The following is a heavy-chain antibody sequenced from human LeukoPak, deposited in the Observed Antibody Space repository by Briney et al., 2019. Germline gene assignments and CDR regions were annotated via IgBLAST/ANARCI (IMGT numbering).Heavy chain of an antibody. Sequence: GGSLRLSCAASGFIFSSYDVNWVRQAPGKGLEWVSYISSSGRTIYYADSVEGRFTISRDNAKNSLYLQMNSLRAEDTAVYYCAREGDFWSGPSGYFDNWGQGTLVTVSP. D-gene: IGHD3-3*01. J-gene: IGHJ4*02. CDR1: GFIFSSYD. V-gene: IGHV3-48*03. CDR3: AREGDFWSGPSGYFDN. CDR2: ISSSGRTI.